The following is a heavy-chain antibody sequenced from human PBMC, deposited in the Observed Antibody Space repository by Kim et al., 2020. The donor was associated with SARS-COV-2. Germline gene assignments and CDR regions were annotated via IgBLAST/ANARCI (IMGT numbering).Heavy chain of an antibody. CDR1: GGSFSGYY. Sequence: SETLSLTCAVYGGSFSGYYWSWIRQPPGKGLEWIGEINHSGSTNYNPSLKSRVTISVDTSKNQFSLKLSSVTAADTAVYYCAAPGPAGVLIGGWFNYWGQGSLVTVSS. CDR2: INHSGST. J-gene: IGHJ4*02. CDR3: AAPGPAGVLIGGWFNY. D-gene: IGHD3-10*01. V-gene: IGHV4-34*01.